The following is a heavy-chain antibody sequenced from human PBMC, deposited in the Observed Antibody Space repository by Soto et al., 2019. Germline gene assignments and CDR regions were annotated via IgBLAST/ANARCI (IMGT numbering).Heavy chain of an antibody. J-gene: IGHJ6*02. CDR1: GFTFGSYS. V-gene: IGHV3-21*01. CDR2: ISSSGDT. CDR3: AREETAWPLAYGLDV. Sequence: GGSLRLSCAASGFTFGSYSMHWVRQAPGKGLEWVSSISSSGDTYYADSLKGRRTISRDYAKNSLSLQMNSLRAEDTAVYYCAREETAWPLAYGLDVWGQGTTVTVSS. D-gene: IGHD2-21*02.